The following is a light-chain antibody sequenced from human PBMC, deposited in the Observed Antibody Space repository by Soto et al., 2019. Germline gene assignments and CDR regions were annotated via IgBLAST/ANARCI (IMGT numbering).Light chain of an antibody. CDR2: GAS. Sequence: EIVMTQSPATLSVSPGGRATLSCRASQSISDTLAWYQQKPGQAPRLLIYGASTRAPGFPARFSGSGSGTDFTLTISSLQSEDFAVYYCQHYNYWPYTFGQGTKVDIK. CDR1: QSISDT. CDR3: QHYNYWPYT. V-gene: IGKV3-15*01. J-gene: IGKJ2*01.